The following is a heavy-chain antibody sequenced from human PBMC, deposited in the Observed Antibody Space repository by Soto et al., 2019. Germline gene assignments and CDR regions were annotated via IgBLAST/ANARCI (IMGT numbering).Heavy chain of an antibody. J-gene: IGHJ5*02. CDR3: ARGRIAGASAVIWFDP. CDR1: GYTFTGYY. Sequence: GVSVKVSCKASGYTFTGYYMHWVRQAPGQGLEWMGWINPNSGGTNYAQKFQGRVTMTRDTSISTAYMELSRLRSDDTAVYYCARGRIAGASAVIWFDPWGQGTLVTVSS. D-gene: IGHD6-13*01. CDR2: INPNSGGT. V-gene: IGHV1-2*02.